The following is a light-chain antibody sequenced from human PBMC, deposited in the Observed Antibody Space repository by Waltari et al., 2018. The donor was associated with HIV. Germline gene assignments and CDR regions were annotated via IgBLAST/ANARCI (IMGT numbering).Light chain of an antibody. V-gene: IGKV3-20*01. Sequence: EIVLTQSPATLSLSPGERATLSCRASESVSNYLAWYQQKPGQAPRLLIYGAFNRATGIPARFSASGSGTDFTLIISRLEPEDFAVYYCQQYGSSPQYTFGQGTKLEI. CDR3: QQYGSSPQYT. J-gene: IGKJ2*01. CDR1: ESVSNY. CDR2: GAF.